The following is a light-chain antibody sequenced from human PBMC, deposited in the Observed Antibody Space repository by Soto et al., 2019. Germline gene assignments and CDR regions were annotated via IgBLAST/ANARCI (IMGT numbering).Light chain of an antibody. CDR2: DDS. J-gene: IGLJ2*01. Sequence: SYELTQTSSVSVAPGQTAKITCGGNNIGSKSVHWYQQKAGQAPVLVVHDDSDRPSGIPERFSGSNSANTATLTISRVEAGDEADYYCQVWESSGDQVVFVGGTKLTVL. V-gene: IGLV3-21*02. CDR3: QVWESSGDQVV. CDR1: NIGSKS.